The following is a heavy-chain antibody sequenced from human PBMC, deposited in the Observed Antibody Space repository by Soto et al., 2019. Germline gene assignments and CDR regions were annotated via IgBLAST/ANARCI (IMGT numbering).Heavy chain of an antibody. CDR3: ARRRLYSGYDLGRWFDP. CDR1: GGSISSSSYY. V-gene: IGHV4-39*01. Sequence: SETLSLTCTVSGGSISSSSYYWGWIRQPPGKGLEWIGSIYYSGSTYYNPSLKSRVTISVDTSKNQFSLKLSSVTAADTAVYYCARRRLYSGYDLGRWFDPWGQGTLVTVSS. CDR2: IYYSGST. J-gene: IGHJ5*02. D-gene: IGHD5-12*01.